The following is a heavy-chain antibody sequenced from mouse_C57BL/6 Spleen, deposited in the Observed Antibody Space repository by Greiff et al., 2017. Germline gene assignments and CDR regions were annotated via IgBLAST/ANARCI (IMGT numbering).Heavy chain of an antibody. CDR2: IYPGSGST. CDR3: ARDYDYERYFDV. CDR1: GYTFTSYW. V-gene: IGHV1-55*01. J-gene: IGHJ1*03. D-gene: IGHD2-4*01. Sequence: QVQLQQPGAELVKPGASVKMSCKASGYTFTSYWLTWVKQRPGQGLEWIGEIYPGSGSTNYNEKFKSKATLTVDTSSSTAYMQLSSLTSEDSAVYYCARDYDYERYFDVWGTGTTVTVSS.